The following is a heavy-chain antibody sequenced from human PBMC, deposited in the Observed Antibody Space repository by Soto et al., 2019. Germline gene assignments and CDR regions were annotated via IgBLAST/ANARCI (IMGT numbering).Heavy chain of an antibody. D-gene: IGHD2-2*01. CDR3: AKDLEDIVVVPAATAFDY. CDR2: ISGSGGST. V-gene: IGHV3-23*01. Sequence: PGGSLRLSCAASGFTFSSYAMSWARQAPGKGLEWVSAISGSGGSTYYADSVKGRFTISRDNSKNTLYLQMNSLRAEDTAVYYCAKDLEDIVVVPAATAFDYWGQGTLVTVSS. J-gene: IGHJ4*02. CDR1: GFTFSSYA.